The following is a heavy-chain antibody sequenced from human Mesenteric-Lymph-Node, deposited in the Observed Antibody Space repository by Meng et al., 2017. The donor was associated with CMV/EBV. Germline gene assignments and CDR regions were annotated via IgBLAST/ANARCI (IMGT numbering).Heavy chain of an antibody. V-gene: IGHV3-30*02. CDR1: GFTFSSYW. Sequence: GESLKISCAASGFTFSSYWMHWVRQAPGKGLEWVAFIRYDGSNKYYADSVKGRFTISRDNSKNTLYLQMNSLRAEDTAIYYCAKDLLRYRPSRGMDVWGQGTTVTVSS. J-gene: IGHJ6*02. CDR3: AKDLLRYRPSRGMDV. CDR2: IRYDGSNK. D-gene: IGHD3-16*02.